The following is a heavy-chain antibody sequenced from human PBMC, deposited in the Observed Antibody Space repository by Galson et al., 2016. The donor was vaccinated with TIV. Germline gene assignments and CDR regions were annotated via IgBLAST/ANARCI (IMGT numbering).Heavy chain of an antibody. D-gene: IGHD3-16*01. CDR3: AKAPGLTSPSWGLYDYHYYLDV. J-gene: IGHJ6*02. CDR2: VYYSGTT. Sequence: ETLPLTCTVSGGSITNYYWNWIRQAPGEGLEWIGDVYYSGTTNYNPSLSSRVTISIDTSKNQFSLKLSSLTAADTAVYYCAKAPGLTSPSWGLYDYHYYLDVWGQGTTVTVSS. CDR1: GGSITNYY. V-gene: IGHV4-59*01.